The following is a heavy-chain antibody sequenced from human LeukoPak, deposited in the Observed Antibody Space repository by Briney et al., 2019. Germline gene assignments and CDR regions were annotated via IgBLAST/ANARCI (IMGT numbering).Heavy chain of an antibody. CDR1: GGSISSGGYY. J-gene: IGHJ4*02. Sequence: SETLSLTCTVSGGSISSGGYYWSWIRQHPGKGLEWIGYIYYSGSTYYNPSLESRVTISVDTSKNQFSLNLRSVTAADTAVYYCASAAAYIAALDYWGQGTLVTVSS. D-gene: IGHD2-15*01. V-gene: IGHV4-31*03. CDR3: ASAAAYIAALDY. CDR2: IYYSGST.